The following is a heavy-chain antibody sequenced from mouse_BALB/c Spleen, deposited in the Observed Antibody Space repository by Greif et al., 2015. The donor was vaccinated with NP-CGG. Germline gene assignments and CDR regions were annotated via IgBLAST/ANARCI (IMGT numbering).Heavy chain of an antibody. CDR3: ARSDVTTVPWFAH. Sequence: EVQLQQSGPELVKPGASVKMSCKASGYTFTSYVMHWVKQKPGQGLEWIGYINPYNDGTKYNEKFKGKATLTSDKSSSTAYMELSSLTSWESAVYYCARSDVTTVPWFAHWGQGTLVTVSA. CDR2: INPYNDGT. CDR1: GYTFTSYV. D-gene: IGHD1-1*01. V-gene: IGHV1-14*01. J-gene: IGHJ3*01.